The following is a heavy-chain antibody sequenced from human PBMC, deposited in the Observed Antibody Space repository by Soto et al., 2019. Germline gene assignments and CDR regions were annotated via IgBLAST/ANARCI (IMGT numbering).Heavy chain of an antibody. V-gene: IGHV4-39*01. J-gene: IGHJ4*02. CDR2: IFSSGIT. D-gene: IGHD6-19*01. CDR3: ARRIPGSSGYLDY. CDR1: GGSIISSAYY. Sequence: QLQLQESGPGLVKPSETLSLTCNVSGGSIISSAYYWGWIRQPPGKGLEYIGGIFSSGITSYNPSLKSRVTLSVHTSKNQFSLRLSSVTAADTTVYYCARRIPGSSGYLDYWGQGTLVTVSS.